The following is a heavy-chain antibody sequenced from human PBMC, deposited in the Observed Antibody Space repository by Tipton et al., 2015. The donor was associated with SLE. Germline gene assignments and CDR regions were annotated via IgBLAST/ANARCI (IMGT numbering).Heavy chain of an antibody. CDR3: AKEDPTGYYFDY. J-gene: IGHJ4*02. CDR2: ISYYGSNK. Sequence: RSLRLSCAASGFTFSTYALHWVRQAPGKGLEWVAVISYYGSNKYYADSVKGRFTVSKDNSKNTLYLQMNGLKAEDTAVYYCAKEDPTGYYFDYWGQGTLVTVSS. V-gene: IGHV3-30*14. CDR1: GFTFSTYA. D-gene: IGHD1-14*01.